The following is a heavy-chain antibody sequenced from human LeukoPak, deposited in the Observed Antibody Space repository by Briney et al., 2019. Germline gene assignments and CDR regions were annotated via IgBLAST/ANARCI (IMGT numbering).Heavy chain of an antibody. J-gene: IGHJ4*02. CDR2: IHYTGNT. CDR1: GGSISSYY. V-gene: IGHV4-59*01. CDR3: ARDGAGMTGTGLDY. D-gene: IGHD3-9*01. Sequence: SENLSLTCTVSGGSISSYYWSWIRQPPGKGLEWLGYIHYTGNTIYNPSLKSRVTISMDTAKNQFSLKVSSVTAADTAVYYCARDGAGMTGTGLDYWGQGILATVSS.